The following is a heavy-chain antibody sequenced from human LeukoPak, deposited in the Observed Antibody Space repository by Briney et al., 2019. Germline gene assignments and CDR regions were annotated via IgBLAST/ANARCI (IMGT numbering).Heavy chain of an antibody. CDR2: IYYSGST. J-gene: IGHJ4*02. V-gene: IGHV4-30-4*08. CDR3: ARVGLSKPTSWSPYFDY. Sequence: SETLSLTCTVSGGSISSGDYYWSWIRQPPGKGLEWIGYIYYSGSTYYNLSLKSRVTISVDTSKNQFSLKLSSVTAADTAVYYCARVGLSKPTSWSPYFDYWGQGTLVTVSS. D-gene: IGHD3-3*01. CDR1: GGSISSGDYY.